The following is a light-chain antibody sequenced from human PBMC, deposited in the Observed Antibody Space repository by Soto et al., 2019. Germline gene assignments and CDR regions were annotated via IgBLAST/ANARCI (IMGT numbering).Light chain of an antibody. CDR1: RSVSDTL. Sequence: EIVLTQSPGTLSLSPGERATLSCRADRSVSDTLLTWFQQKPGQAPRLPIYGASTRATGIPARFSGSGSGTEFTLTISSLQSEDFAVYYCQQYNNWPFGQGTRLEIK. V-gene: IGKV3-15*01. J-gene: IGKJ5*01. CDR3: QQYNNWP. CDR2: GAS.